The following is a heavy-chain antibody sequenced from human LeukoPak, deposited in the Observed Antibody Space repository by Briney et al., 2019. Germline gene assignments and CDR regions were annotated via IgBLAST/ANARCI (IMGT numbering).Heavy chain of an antibody. CDR1: GFTVRGLD. CDR3: ARDPNRGPTGCSSTSCLSGAFDI. CDR2: ISSSSSYT. Sequence: PAKTLRLFRGASGFTVRGLDMSWIRKAQGKGLEWVSYISSSSSYTNYADSVKGRFTISRDNAKNSLYLQMNSLRAEDTAVYYCARDPNRGPTGCSSTSCLSGAFDIWGQGTMVTVSS. D-gene: IGHD2-2*01. J-gene: IGHJ3*02. V-gene: IGHV3-11*06.